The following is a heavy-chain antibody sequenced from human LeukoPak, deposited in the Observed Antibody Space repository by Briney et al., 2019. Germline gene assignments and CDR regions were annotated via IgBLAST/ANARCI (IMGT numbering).Heavy chain of an antibody. J-gene: IGHJ2*01. CDR2: INHSGST. D-gene: IGHD2-2*03. CDR1: GGSFSGYY. CDR3: ARSSMDIVVVPAATGHWYFDL. V-gene: IGHV4-34*01. Sequence: SETLSLTCAVYGGSFSGYYWSWIRQPPGKGLEWIGEINHSGSTNYNPFLKSRVTISVDTSKNQFSLKLSSVTAADTAVYYCARSSMDIVVVPAATGHWYFDLWGRGTLVTVSS.